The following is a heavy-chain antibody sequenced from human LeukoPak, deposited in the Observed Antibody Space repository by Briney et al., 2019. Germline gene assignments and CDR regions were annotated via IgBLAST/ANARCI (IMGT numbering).Heavy chain of an antibody. CDR3: AKDRAWSSMDV. Sequence: GGSLRLSCAASGFTFSRYWMSWVRQAPGKGLEWVANIKQDGSEKYYVDSVKGRFTISRDNSKNTLYLQMNSLRGEDTAVYYCAKDRAWSSMDVWGKGTTVTISS. D-gene: IGHD1-26*01. V-gene: IGHV3-7*01. CDR2: IKQDGSEK. J-gene: IGHJ6*03. CDR1: GFTFSRYW.